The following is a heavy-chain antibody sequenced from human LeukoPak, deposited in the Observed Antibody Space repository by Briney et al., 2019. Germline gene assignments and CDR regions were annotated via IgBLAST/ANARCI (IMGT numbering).Heavy chain of an antibody. J-gene: IGHJ4*02. V-gene: IGHV1-2*02. CDR2: INPDSGGT. Sequence: ASVKVSFKASGYSFTGYSMHWVRQAPAQGLEWMGWINPDSGGTKFAQKFQGRVTVTRDTSISTAYMEVSRLRSDDTAVYYCATQNNSYFDYWGQGTLVTVSS. CDR1: GYSFTGYS. D-gene: IGHD1-20*01. CDR3: ATQNNSYFDY.